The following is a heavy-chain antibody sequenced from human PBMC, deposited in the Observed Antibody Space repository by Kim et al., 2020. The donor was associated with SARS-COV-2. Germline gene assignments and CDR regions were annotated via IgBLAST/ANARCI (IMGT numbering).Heavy chain of an antibody. CDR3: ARLYSSGWSEWYFDL. D-gene: IGHD6-19*01. V-gene: IGHV4-39*01. CDR2: IYYSGST. CDR1: GGSISSSSYY. Sequence: SETLSLTCTVSGGSISSSSYYWGWIRQPPGKGLEWIGSIYYSGSTYYNPSLKSRVTISVDTSKNQFSLKLSSVTAADTAVYYCARLYSSGWSEWYFDLWGRGTLVTVSS. J-gene: IGHJ2*01.